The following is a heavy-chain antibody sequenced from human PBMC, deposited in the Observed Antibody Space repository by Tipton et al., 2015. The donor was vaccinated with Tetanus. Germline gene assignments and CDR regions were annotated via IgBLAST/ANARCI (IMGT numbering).Heavy chain of an antibody. J-gene: IGHJ6*02. CDR1: GGSISSGGYY. CDR3: ARDLTGGIYSSSGAGMDV. CDR2: IYYSGST. V-gene: IGHV4-31*03. D-gene: IGHD6-13*01. Sequence: TLSLTCTVSGGSISSGGYYWSWVRQHPGKGLEWIGYIYYSGSTYYNPSLKSRVTISVDTSKNQFSLKLSSVTAADTAVYYCARDLTGGIYSSSGAGMDVWGQGTTVTVSS.